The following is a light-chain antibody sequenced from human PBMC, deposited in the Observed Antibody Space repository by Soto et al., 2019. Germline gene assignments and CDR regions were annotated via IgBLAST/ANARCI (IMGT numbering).Light chain of an antibody. CDR1: QTVSSK. Sequence: EIVLTQSPATLSSSPGERAPLSCRASQTVSSKLAWYQHNPGQAPRLLIYDTSNRATGIPARFSGSGSGTDFTLTISSLEPEDFAVYYCHQRKSWPRTFGQGTKVDIK. CDR2: DTS. J-gene: IGKJ1*01. V-gene: IGKV3-11*01. CDR3: HQRKSWPRT.